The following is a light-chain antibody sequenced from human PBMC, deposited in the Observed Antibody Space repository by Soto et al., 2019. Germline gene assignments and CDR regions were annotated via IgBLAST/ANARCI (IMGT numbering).Light chain of an antibody. J-gene: IGKJ1*01. CDR3: QQFGAGSPWT. V-gene: IGKV1-5*03. CDR1: QSISTW. Sequence: DIQVTQSPSTLSASVGDRVTITCRASQSISTWLAWFQQKPGRAPKVLISKASTLESGVPSRFSGDGSGTEFNLTISSLQTDDLATYYCQQFGAGSPWTFGQGTKVELK. CDR2: KAS.